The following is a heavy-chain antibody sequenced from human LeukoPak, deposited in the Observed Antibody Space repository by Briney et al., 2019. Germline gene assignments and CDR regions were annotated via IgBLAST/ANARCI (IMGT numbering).Heavy chain of an antibody. CDR1: GESISGFY. CDR3: ARDSIWGSYDFWSGYYRGYYYYMDV. CDR2: IYYSGST. J-gene: IGHJ6*03. D-gene: IGHD3-3*01. Sequence: SETLSLTCTVSGESISGFYWTWIRQPPGKGLEWIGYIYYSGSTNYNPSLKSRVTISVDTSKNQFSLKLSSVTAADTAVYYCARDSIWGSYDFWSGYYRGYYYYMDVWGKGTTVTVSS. V-gene: IGHV4-59*12.